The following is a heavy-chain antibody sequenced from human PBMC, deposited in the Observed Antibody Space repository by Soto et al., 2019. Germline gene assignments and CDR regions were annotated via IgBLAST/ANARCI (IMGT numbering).Heavy chain of an antibody. V-gene: IGHV4-59*08. D-gene: IGHD3-10*01. Sequence: SETLSLTCTVSGGSISSYYWSWIRQPPGKGLEWIGYIYYSGSTNYNPSLKSRVTISVDTSKNQFSLKLSSVTAADTAVYYCARTSDYYAGDYYYYMDVWGKGNTVTVSS. CDR2: IYYSGST. J-gene: IGHJ6*03. CDR1: GGSISSYY. CDR3: ARTSDYYAGDYYYYMDV.